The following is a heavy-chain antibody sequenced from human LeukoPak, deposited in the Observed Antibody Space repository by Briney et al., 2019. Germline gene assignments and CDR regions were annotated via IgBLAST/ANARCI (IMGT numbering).Heavy chain of an antibody. J-gene: IGHJ5*02. CDR2: ISGSGGST. CDR1: GFTFSSYA. CDR3: ARAGPSSTSCCYWFDP. V-gene: IGHV3-23*01. D-gene: IGHD2-2*01. Sequence: GGSLRLSCAASGFTFSSYAMGWVRQAPGKGLEWVSAISGSGGSTYYADSVKGRFTISRDNAKNSLYLQMNSVRAEDTAVYYCARAGPSSTSCCYWFDPWGQGTLVTVSS.